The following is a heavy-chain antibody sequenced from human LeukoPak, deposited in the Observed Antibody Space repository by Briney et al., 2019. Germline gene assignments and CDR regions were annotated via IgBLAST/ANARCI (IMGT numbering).Heavy chain of an antibody. CDR2: INPDDSEI. J-gene: IGHJ4*02. CDR3: ATGRYCSGGTCYSSLDF. V-gene: IGHV5-51*01. CDR1: GYSFTNYW. Sequence: GESLKISCKGSGYSFTNYWIGWVRQTPGKGLEWMGIINPDDSEIKYSPSLQGQVTISADKSISTAYLQWSSLKASDTAVYYCATGRYCSGGTCYSSLDFWGQGTLVTVSS. D-gene: IGHD2-15*01.